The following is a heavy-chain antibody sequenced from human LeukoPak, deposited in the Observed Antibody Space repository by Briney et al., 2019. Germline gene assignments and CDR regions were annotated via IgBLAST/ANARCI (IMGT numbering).Heavy chain of an antibody. J-gene: IGHJ5*01. V-gene: IGHV3-21*01. CDR2: ISSSSTYI. D-gene: IGHD3-10*01. CDR1: GFTFSSYS. Sequence: GGSLRLSCAASGFTFSSYSMNWVRQAPGKGLEWVSFISSSSTYIYYADSVKGRFTISRDDAKNSLYLQMSSLRADDTAVYYCAEDRVVSGRFGEVASWGQGTLVTVSS. CDR3: AEDRVVSGRFGEVAS.